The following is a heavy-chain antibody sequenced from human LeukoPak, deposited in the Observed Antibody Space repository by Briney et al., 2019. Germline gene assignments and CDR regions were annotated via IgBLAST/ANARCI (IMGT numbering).Heavy chain of an antibody. Sequence: PSETLSLTCTVSGGSISSYYWSWIRQPPGKGLEWIGYIYYSGSTNYNPSLKSRVTISVDTSKNQFSLKLSSVTAADTAVYYCAREELNSGWYGGFDYWGQGTLVTVSS. CDR3: AREELNSGWYGGFDY. CDR2: IYYSGST. V-gene: IGHV4-59*01. J-gene: IGHJ4*02. D-gene: IGHD6-19*01. CDR1: GGSISSYY.